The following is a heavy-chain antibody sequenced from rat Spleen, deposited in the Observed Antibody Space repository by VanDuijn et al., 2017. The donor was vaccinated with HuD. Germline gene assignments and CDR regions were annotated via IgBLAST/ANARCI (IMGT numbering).Heavy chain of an antibody. D-gene: IGHD1-1*01. Sequence: EVQLVESGGGLVQPGRSLKLSCAASGFTFSDFDMAWVRQAPTKGLEWVASITTGGDDTYYRDSVKGRFTISRDDEESTLYLQMDSLRSEDTATYYCTTKASGVDYWGQGASVTVSS. CDR2: ITTGGDDT. J-gene: IGHJ4*01. CDR1: GFTFSDFD. CDR3: TTKASGVDY. V-gene: IGHV5S23*01.